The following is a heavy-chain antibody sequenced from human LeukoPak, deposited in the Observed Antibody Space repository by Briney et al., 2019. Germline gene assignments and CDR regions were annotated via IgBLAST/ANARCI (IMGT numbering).Heavy chain of an antibody. J-gene: IGHJ5*02. CDR3: SVEGNLNWFDP. CDR1: GLTFTDAW. Sequence: GGSLRLSYTASGLTFTDAWMIWVRQAPGKGLEWVGRIKSRIDGGTTDFAAAVKGRFNISRDDSKNTMYLQMNSLKSDDTAVYYCSVEGNLNWFDPWGQGTLVTVSS. D-gene: IGHD5-24*01. CDR2: IKSRIDGGTT. V-gene: IGHV3-15*01.